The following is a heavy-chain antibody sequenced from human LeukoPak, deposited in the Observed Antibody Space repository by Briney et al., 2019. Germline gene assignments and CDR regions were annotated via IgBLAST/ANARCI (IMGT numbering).Heavy chain of an antibody. CDR1: GYSISSGDY. D-gene: IGHD3-3*02. CDR3: ARGWSILRGGDWFDP. J-gene: IGHJ5*02. Sequence: PSETLSLTCTVSGYSISSGDYWGWIRQPPGKGLEWIGSDYHSGYTYYNPSLKSQVTISVDTSKNQFSLNLSSVTAADTAVYYCARGWSILRGGDWFDPWGQGTLVTVSS. V-gene: IGHV4-38-2*02. CDR2: DYHSGYT.